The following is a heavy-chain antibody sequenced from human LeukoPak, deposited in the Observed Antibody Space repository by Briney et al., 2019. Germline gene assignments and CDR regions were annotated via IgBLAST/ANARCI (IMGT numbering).Heavy chain of an antibody. CDR3: VRAGGSYRSYAFDI. D-gene: IGHD1-26*01. CDR1: GGSISSGSYY. J-gene: IGHJ3*02. V-gene: IGHV4-61*02. CDR2: IYTSGST. Sequence: PSETLCLTCTASGGSISSGSYYWSWIRQPAGKGLEWIGRIYTSGSTNYNPSLKSRVTISVDTSKNQFSLKLSSVTAADTAVYYCVRAGGSYRSYAFDIWGQGTMVTVSS.